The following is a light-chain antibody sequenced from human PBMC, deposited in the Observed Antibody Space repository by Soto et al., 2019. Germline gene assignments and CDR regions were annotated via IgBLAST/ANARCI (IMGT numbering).Light chain of an antibody. CDR1: QSIFTY. V-gene: IGKV1-5*01. J-gene: IGKJ1*01. CDR3: QQYNSSPWT. Sequence: EIQMTQSPSTLSASVGDRVTITCRASQSIFTYLAWYQQKPGRAPKLLIYDASSLESGVPSRFSGSGSGTEFTLTISSLQPVDFATYSCQQYNSSPWTFGQGNKVEIK. CDR2: DAS.